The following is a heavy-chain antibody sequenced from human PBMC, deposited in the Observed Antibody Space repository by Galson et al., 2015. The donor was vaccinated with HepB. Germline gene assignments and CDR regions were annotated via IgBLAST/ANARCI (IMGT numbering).Heavy chain of an antibody. J-gene: IGHJ6*02. CDR2: IIPILGIA. V-gene: IGHV1-69*04. CDR3: ARVNMITWARGSHGMDV. Sequence: SVKVSCKASGGTFSSYAISWVRQAPGQGLEWMGRIIPILGIANYAQKFQGRVTITADKSTSTAYMELSSLRAEDTAVYYCARVNMITWARGSHGMDVWGQGTTGTVSS. CDR1: GGTFSSYA. D-gene: IGHD3-16*01.